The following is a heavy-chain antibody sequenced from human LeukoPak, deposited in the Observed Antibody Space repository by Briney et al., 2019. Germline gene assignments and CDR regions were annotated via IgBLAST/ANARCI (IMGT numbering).Heavy chain of an antibody. Sequence: SETLSLTCSVVGGSLTSSNQYWGWIRQPPGKGLEWIGSIYYSGRTYYNPSLKSRATISVDTSKNQFSLKLSSVTAADTAVYYCAFSSGGGGLFGYWGQGTLVTVSS. V-gene: IGHV4-39*01. J-gene: IGHJ4*02. CDR2: IYYSGRT. D-gene: IGHD3-16*01. CDR3: AFSSGGGGLFGY. CDR1: GGSLTSSNQY.